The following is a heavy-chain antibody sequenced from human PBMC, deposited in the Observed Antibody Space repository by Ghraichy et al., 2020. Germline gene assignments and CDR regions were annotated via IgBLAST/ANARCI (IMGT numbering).Heavy chain of an antibody. CDR2: TYYRSKWYN. D-gene: IGHD3-16*02. CDR3: ARRNIERIMITFGGVIVTDNWFDP. J-gene: IGHJ5*02. V-gene: IGHV6-1*01. Sequence: SQTLSLTCAISGDSVSSNSAAWNWIRQSPSRGLEWLGRTYYRSKWYNDYAVSVKSRITINPDTSKNQFSLQLNSVTPEDTAVYYCARRNIERIMITFGGVIVTDNWFDPWGQGTLVTVSS. CDR1: GDSVSSNSAA.